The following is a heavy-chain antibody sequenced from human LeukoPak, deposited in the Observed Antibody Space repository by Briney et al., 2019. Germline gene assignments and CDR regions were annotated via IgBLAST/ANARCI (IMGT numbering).Heavy chain of an antibody. CDR2: IYSSGST. J-gene: IGHJ4*02. CDR3: ARGGKATVVTM. V-gene: IGHV4-4*07. Sequence: PSETLSLTCSVSDGSINSYYGSWIRQPAGKGLEWIGRIYSSGSTNYNPSLKSRVSMSVDTSKNQFSLKLTSVTAADTAVYYCARGGKATVVTMWGQGILVTVSS. D-gene: IGHD4-23*01. CDR1: DGSINSYY.